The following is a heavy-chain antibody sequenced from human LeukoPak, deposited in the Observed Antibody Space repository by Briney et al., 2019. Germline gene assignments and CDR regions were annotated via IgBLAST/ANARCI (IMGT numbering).Heavy chain of an antibody. Sequence: GGSLRLSCAASGFTFSSFWMHWVRQAPGKGLVWLARINSDGRNKNYADSVTGRFAISRDNAKNTLYLQMNSLRAEDTAVYYCAHISSSYYCFDSWGQGTLVTVSS. CDR1: GFTFSSFW. V-gene: IGHV3-74*01. D-gene: IGHD6-13*01. J-gene: IGHJ4*02. CDR3: AHISSSYYCFDS. CDR2: INSDGRNK.